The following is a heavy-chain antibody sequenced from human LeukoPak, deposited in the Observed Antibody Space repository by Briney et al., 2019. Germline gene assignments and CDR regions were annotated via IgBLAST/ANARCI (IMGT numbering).Heavy chain of an antibody. CDR3: TTDREGIAVAGTGPDDAFDI. CDR1: GFTFSNPW. V-gene: IGHV3-15*01. D-gene: IGHD6-19*01. CDR2: IKSKTDCGTT. Sequence: GGALKLSCAASGFTFSNPWVSWVGQAPGKRLEVVGRIKSKTDCGTTDYAAAVKGRFTISRDDSNNTLYLQMNSLKTEDTAVYYCTTDREGIAVAGTGPDDAFDIWGQGTMVTVSS. J-gene: IGHJ3*02.